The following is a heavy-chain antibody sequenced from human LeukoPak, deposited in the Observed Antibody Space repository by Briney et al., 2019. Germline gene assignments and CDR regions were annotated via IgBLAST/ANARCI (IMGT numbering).Heavy chain of an antibody. J-gene: IGHJ4*02. V-gene: IGHV4-59*01. D-gene: IGHD3/OR15-3a*01. CDR1: GGSISSYY. Sequence: SETLSLTCTVSGGSISSYYWSWIRQPPGKGLEWIEYIYYSGSTNYNPSLKSRATISVDTSKNQFSLKLSSVTAADTAVYYCARSHSVWTSFDYWGQGTLVTVSS. CDR3: ARSHSVWTSFDY. CDR2: IYYSGST.